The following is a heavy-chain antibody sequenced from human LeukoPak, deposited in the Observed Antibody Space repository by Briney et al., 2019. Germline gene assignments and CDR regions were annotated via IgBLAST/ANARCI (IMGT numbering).Heavy chain of an antibody. Sequence: SETLSLTCAVSGYSITDGYYWGWIRQPPGKGPEYIGFVYHSGSTYYNPSLRRRVTMSVDTSKNQFSLNLTSVTAADTAVYFWGRVVVSGSSKNWFDPWGQEPWSPSPQ. CDR2: VYHSGST. V-gene: IGHV4-38-2*01. CDR3: GRVVVSGSSKNWFDP. J-gene: IGHJ5*02. CDR1: GYSITDGYY. D-gene: IGHD2-15*01.